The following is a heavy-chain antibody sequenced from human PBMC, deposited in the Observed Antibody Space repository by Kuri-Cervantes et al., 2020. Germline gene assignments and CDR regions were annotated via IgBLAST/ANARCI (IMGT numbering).Heavy chain of an antibody. V-gene: IGHV1-46*01. D-gene: IGHD3-10*01. CDR3: ARYREITMVRGVIITGSYYYYGMGV. J-gene: IGHJ6*02. CDR2: INPSGGST. Sequence: ASVKVSCKASGYTFTSYYMHWVRQAPGQGLEWMGIINPSGGSTSYAQKFQGRVTMTRDTSTSTVYMELSSLRSEDTAVYYCARYREITMVRGVIITGSYYYYGMGVWGQGTTVTVSS. CDR1: GYTFTSYY.